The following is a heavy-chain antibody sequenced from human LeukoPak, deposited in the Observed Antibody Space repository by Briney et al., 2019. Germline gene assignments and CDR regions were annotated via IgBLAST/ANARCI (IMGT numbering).Heavy chain of an antibody. Sequence: GGSLRLSCAASGFTFSRCAMSWVRQTPGKGLEWVSAISGAYTYYGDSVKGRFTISTDNSKTTLYLQMNSLRDEDTALYFCAKVGVGATLRPHCFDAWGPGTMVIVSS. CDR3: AKVGVGATLRPHCFDA. D-gene: IGHD3-3*01. V-gene: IGHV3-23*01. CDR1: GFTFSRCA. CDR2: ISGAYT. J-gene: IGHJ3*01.